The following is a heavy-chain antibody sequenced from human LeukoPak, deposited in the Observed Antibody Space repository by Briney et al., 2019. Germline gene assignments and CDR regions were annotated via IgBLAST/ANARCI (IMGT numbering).Heavy chain of an antibody. V-gene: IGHV1-2*04. CDR3: ARGGVNSMIVVGRSEYGAFDI. CDR2: INPNGGGT. CDR1: GYTFTGYY. Sequence: GASVKVSCKASGYTFTGYYMHWVRQAPGQGLEWMGWINPNGGGTNYAQKFQGWVTMTRDTSISTAYMELSRLRSDDTAVYYCARGGVNSMIVVGRSEYGAFDIWGQGTMVTVSS. J-gene: IGHJ3*02. D-gene: IGHD3-22*01.